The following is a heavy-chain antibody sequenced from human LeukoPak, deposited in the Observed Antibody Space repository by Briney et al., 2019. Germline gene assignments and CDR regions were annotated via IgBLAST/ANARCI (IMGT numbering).Heavy chain of an antibody. D-gene: IGHD3-16*01. CDR3: ARVHGRGGYIDY. CDR1: GGSISLHY. Sequence: SVTLSLTCTVSGGSISLHYWIWIRQPPGKGLEGLGYIYFTWSTDYNPSLKSRVTISVNTSNNQFSLRLTSVTAADTAVYYWARVHGRGGYIDYWGQGALVTVSS. CDR2: IYFTWST. V-gene: IGHV4-59*11. J-gene: IGHJ4*02.